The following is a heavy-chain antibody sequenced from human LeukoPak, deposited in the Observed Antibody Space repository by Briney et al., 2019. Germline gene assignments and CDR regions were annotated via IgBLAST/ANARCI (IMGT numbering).Heavy chain of an antibody. D-gene: IGHD5-12*01. Sequence: WASVKVSCKASGYTFTGYYMHWVRQAPGQGLEWMGIINPSGGSTSYAQKFQGRVTMTRDTSTSTVYMELSSLRSEDTAVYYCAREGVEMATIMGTWFDPWGQGTLVTVSS. CDR1: GYTFTGYY. CDR3: AREGVEMATIMGTWFDP. J-gene: IGHJ5*02. V-gene: IGHV1-46*01. CDR2: INPSGGST.